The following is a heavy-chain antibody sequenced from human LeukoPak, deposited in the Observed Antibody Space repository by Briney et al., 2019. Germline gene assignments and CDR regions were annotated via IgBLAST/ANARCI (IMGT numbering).Heavy chain of an antibody. Sequence: GGSLRLSCAASGFTFNTYWIHWVRQAPGKGLVWVSRINSDGSSTTYADSVKGRFTISRDNAKNTLYLQMNSLRAEDTAAYYCARPNYGWYFDLWGRGTLVTVSS. J-gene: IGHJ2*01. D-gene: IGHD3-16*01. CDR3: ARPNYGWYFDL. CDR1: GFTFNTYW. CDR2: INSDGSST. V-gene: IGHV3-74*01.